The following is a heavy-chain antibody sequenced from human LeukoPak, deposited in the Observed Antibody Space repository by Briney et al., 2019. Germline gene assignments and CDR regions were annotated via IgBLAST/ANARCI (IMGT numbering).Heavy chain of an antibody. CDR1: GFTFSSNY. CDR2: IYSGGST. D-gene: IGHD2-2*01. CDR3: ARLPTYCSSTSCYGAYYMDV. Sequence: GGSLRLSCAASGFTFSSNYMSWVRQAPGKGLEWVGGIYSGGSTYYSDSVKGRFTISRDNSKNTLYLQMNRLRPEDTAVYYCARLPTYCSSTSCYGAYYMDVWGKGTPVTVSS. V-gene: IGHV3-66*02. J-gene: IGHJ6*03.